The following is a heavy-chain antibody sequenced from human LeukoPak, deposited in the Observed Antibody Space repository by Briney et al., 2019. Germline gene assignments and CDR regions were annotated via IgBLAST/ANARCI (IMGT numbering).Heavy chain of an antibody. V-gene: IGHV1-69*01. J-gene: IGHJ5*02. CDR1: GGTFSSYA. D-gene: IGHD3-3*01. CDR3: ARGNYDFWSGYSLALRGDWFDP. Sequence: ASVKVSCKASGGTFSSYAISWVRQAPGQGLEWMGGIIPIFGTANYAQKFQGRVTITADESTSTAYMELSSLRSEDTAVYYCARGNYDFWSGYSLALRGDWFDPWGQGTLVTVSS. CDR2: IIPIFGTA.